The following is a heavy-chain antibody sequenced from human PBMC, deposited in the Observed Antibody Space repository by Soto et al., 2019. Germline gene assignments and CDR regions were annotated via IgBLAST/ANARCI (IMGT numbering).Heavy chain of an antibody. CDR1: GFTFRDYY. Sequence: PGGSLRLSCAASGFTFRDYYMSWIRQAPGKGLEWVSYIRSSGSTIYYADSVKGRFTISRDNAKNSLYLQMNSLRAEDTAVYYCARAITIFGVGFDYWGQGTLVTVSS. CDR3: ARAITIFGVGFDY. J-gene: IGHJ4*02. V-gene: IGHV3-11*01. CDR2: IRSSGSTI. D-gene: IGHD3-3*01.